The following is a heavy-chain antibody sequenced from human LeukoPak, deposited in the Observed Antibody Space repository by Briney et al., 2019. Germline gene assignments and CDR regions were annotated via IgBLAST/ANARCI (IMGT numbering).Heavy chain of an antibody. CDR2: IIPIFGTA. J-gene: IGHJ4*02. CDR1: GGTFSSYA. V-gene: IGHV1-69*06. Sequence: SVKVSCKASGGTFSSYAISWVRQAPGQGLEWMGGIIPIFGTANYAQKFQGRVTMTEDTSTDTAYMELSSLRSEDTAVYYCATWGIAAAMDYWGQGTLVTVSS. D-gene: IGHD6-13*01. CDR3: ATWGIAAAMDY.